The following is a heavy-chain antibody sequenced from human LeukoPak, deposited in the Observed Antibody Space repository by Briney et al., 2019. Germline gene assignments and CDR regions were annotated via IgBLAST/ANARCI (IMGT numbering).Heavy chain of an antibody. CDR2: IEPDGSGK. J-gene: IGHJ4*02. D-gene: IGHD3-10*01. V-gene: IGHV3-7*01. Sequence: GGSLRLSCAASGFSFRDYWMSWVRQAPGKGLEWVADIEPDGSGKTYVDSVKGRFTISRDNAQQSLYLQMDTLTAEDTAVYYCVTSWVRQQRDFWGQGTLVTVSP. CDR1: GFSFRDYW. CDR3: VTSWVRQQRDF.